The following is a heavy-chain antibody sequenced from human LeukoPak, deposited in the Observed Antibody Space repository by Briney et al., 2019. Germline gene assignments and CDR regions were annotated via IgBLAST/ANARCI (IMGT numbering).Heavy chain of an antibody. D-gene: IGHD2-8*01. J-gene: IGHJ4*02. CDR3: ARGAAGYCTNGVCYAPRGLWVDY. CDR2: ISYDGSNK. CDR1: GFTFSSYA. Sequence: GGSLRLSCAASGFTFSSYAMHWVRQAPGKGLEWVAVISYDGSNKYYADSVKGRFTISRDNSKNTLYLQMNSLRAEDTAVYYCARGAAGYCTNGVCYAPRGLWVDYWGQGTLVTVSS. V-gene: IGHV3-30*04.